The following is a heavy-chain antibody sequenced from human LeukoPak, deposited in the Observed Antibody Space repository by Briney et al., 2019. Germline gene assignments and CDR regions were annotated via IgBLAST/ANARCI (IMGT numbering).Heavy chain of an antibody. V-gene: IGHV1-69*04. CDR1: GGTFSSYA. Sequence: SVKASCKASGGTFSSYAISWVRQAPGQGLEWMGRIIPIFGMANYAQKFQGRVTITADKSTSTAYMELSSLRSEDTAVYYCARDSHYDFWSGYYSYYYGMDVWGQGTTVTVSS. D-gene: IGHD3-3*01. CDR2: IIPIFGMA. CDR3: ARDSHYDFWSGYYSYYYGMDV. J-gene: IGHJ6*02.